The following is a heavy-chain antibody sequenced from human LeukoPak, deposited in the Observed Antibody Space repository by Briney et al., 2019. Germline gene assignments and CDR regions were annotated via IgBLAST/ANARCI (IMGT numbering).Heavy chain of an antibody. J-gene: IGHJ4*02. V-gene: IGHV3-23*01. Sequence: PGGSLRLSCAASGFTFSSYAMSWVRQAPGKGLEWVSAISGSGGSTYYADSVKGRFTISRDNSKNTLYLQMNSLRAEDTAVYYCVCSGGSCYYFDYWGQGTLVTVSS. CDR1: GFTFSSYA. D-gene: IGHD2-15*01. CDR2: ISGSGGST. CDR3: VCSGGSCYYFDY.